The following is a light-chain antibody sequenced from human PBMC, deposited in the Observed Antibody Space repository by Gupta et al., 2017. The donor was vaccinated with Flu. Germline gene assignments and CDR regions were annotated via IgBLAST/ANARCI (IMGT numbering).Light chain of an antibody. V-gene: IGKV1-39*01. CDR1: QSISRH. CDR3: KQTFSNPPR. J-gene: IGKJ2*01. Sequence: DIQVTQSPASLSAFVGDRVTITCRASQSISRHLNWYQQRPGEAPKLLLYTTSNLQHGVPSRFSGSGSGTDFTLTIMSLQPEDFASYYCKQTFSNPPRFGQGTKLVIK. CDR2: TTS.